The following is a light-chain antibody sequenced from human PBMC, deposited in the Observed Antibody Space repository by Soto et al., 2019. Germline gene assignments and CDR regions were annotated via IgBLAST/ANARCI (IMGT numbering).Light chain of an antibody. CDR1: QSIVNY. CDR2: DAS. V-gene: IGKV1-33*01. J-gene: IGKJ4*01. Sequence: DVQLTQSPSTLSASVGDRVAITCQASQSIVNYINWFQQRPGKAPQLLISDASHLEPGVPSRFSGQRSGTDFTLIISSLQPEDFATYYCQQYEKLPLTFGGGTRVEV. CDR3: QQYEKLPLT.